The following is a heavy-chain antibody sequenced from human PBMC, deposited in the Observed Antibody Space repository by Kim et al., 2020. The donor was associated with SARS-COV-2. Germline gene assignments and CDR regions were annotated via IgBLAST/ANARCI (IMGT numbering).Heavy chain of an antibody. CDR3: ASLAFWSGYYYYYYYGMDV. J-gene: IGHJ6*02. V-gene: IGHV4-39*01. CDR2: IYYSGST. D-gene: IGHD3-3*01. CDR1: GGSISSSSYY. Sequence: SETLSLTCTVSGGSISSSSYYWGWIRQPPGKGLEWIGSIYYSGSTYYNPSLKSRVTISVDTSKNQFSLKLSSVTAADTAVYYCASLAFWSGYYYYYYYGMDVWGQGTTVTVSS.